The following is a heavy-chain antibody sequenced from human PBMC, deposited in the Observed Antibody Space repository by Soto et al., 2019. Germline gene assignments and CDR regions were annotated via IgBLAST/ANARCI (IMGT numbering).Heavy chain of an antibody. CDR1: GFTFSDYY. D-gene: IGHD2-2*01. V-gene: IGHV3-11*01. J-gene: IGHJ6*03. CDR3: ASYIVVVPAAYRTQYYMDV. CDR2: ISSSGSTI. Sequence: QVQLVESGGGLVKPGGSLRLSCAASGFTFSDYYMSWIRQAPGKGLEWVSYISSSGSTIYYADSVKGRFTISRDKAKNSLYLQMNSLRAEDTAVYYCASYIVVVPAAYRTQYYMDVWGKGTTVTVSS.